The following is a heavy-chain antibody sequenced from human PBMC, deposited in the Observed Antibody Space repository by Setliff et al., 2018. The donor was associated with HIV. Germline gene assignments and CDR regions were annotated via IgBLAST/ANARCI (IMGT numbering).Heavy chain of an antibody. CDR3: ARVTAAPGYYLED. Sequence: KPSETLSLTCTVSGGSISSHYWGWLRQRPGRGLEWIGYVYYSGSTKYNPSLQSRVTISIDTSKSQFSLSLSSVTAADSALYYCARVTAAPGYYLEDWGQGTLVTVS. V-gene: IGHV4-59*11. J-gene: IGHJ4*02. CDR2: VYYSGST. D-gene: IGHD6-13*01. CDR1: GGSISSHY.